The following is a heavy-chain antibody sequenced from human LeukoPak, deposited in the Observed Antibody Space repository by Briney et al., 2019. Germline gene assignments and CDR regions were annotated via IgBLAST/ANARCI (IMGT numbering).Heavy chain of an antibody. CDR3: ARDKVAAAGLQADDYYYYYMDV. CDR2: INPNSGGT. D-gene: IGHD6-13*01. J-gene: IGHJ6*03. Sequence: ASVKVSCKAPGYTFTGYYLHWVRQAPGQGLEWMGWINPNSGGTNYAQKFQGRVTVTRDTSIRTAYMELSRLRSDDTAIYYCARDKVAAAGLQADDYYYYYMDVWGKGTTVTVSS. CDR1: GYTFTGYY. V-gene: IGHV1-2*02.